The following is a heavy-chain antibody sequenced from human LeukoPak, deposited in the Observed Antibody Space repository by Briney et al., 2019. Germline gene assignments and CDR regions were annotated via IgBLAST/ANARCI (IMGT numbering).Heavy chain of an antibody. V-gene: IGHV4-59*01. CDR3: ARLGDDYVDY. Sequence: PSETLSLTCNVSGGSIISYSWSWIRQPPGKGLEWIGYIYYSGSTNYNPSLKSRVTMSVDTSKNQFSLKLNSVTAADTAVYYCARLGDDYVDYWGQGTLVTVSS. J-gene: IGHJ4*02. D-gene: IGHD3-10*01. CDR2: IYYSGST. CDR1: GGSIISYS.